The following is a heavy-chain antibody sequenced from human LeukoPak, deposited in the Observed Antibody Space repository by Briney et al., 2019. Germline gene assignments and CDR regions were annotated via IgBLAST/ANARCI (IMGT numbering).Heavy chain of an antibody. V-gene: IGHV3-74*01. D-gene: IGHD3-16*01. CDR1: GFTFSNYW. CDR2: INSDGINT. J-gene: IGHJ4*02. CDR3: ARILGDHDYTDY. Sequence: PGGSLRLSCAASGFTFSNYWMHWVRQAPGKGLVWVSRINSDGINTSYADSVKGRFTISRDNSKNTLYLQMNSLRTEDTAVYYCARILGDHDYTDYWGQGTLVTVSS.